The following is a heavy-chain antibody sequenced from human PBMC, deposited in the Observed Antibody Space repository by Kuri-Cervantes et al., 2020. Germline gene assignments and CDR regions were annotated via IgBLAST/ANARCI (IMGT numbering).Heavy chain of an antibody. V-gene: IGHV1-69*13. CDR3: ARGPHYYLSYMDV. Sequence: SVKVSCKVSGYTLTELSMHWVRQAPGQGLEWMGGIIAIFNTANYAQKFQGRVTITADEPTSTVYMELSSLRSEDTAVYYCARGPHYYLSYMDVWGKGTTVTVSS. J-gene: IGHJ6*03. CDR1: GYTLTELS. CDR2: IIAIFNTA.